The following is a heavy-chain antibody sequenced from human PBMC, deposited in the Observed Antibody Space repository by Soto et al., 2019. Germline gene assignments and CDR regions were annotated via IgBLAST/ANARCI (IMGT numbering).Heavy chain of an antibody. CDR2: IKQDGSEK. V-gene: IGHV3-7*05. CDR1: GFTFSRYW. Sequence: EVQLVESGGGLVQPGGSLRLSCAASGFTFSRYWMSWLRQAPGKGLEWVANIKQDGSEKYYLDSVKGRFTISRDNAKNSLYLQMDSLRAEDTAVYYCARALDTIFGVVIIRWFDPWGQGTLVTVSS. CDR3: ARALDTIFGVVIIRWFDP. J-gene: IGHJ5*02. D-gene: IGHD3-3*01.